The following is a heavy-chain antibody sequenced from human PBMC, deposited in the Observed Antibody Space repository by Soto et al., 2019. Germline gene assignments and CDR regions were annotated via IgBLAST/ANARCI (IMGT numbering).Heavy chain of an antibody. D-gene: IGHD3-10*01. J-gene: IGHJ4*02. V-gene: IGHV3-7*01. Sequence: VQLVESGGGLVQPGGSLRLSCAASGLTLSSYWMHWVRLAPGKGLEWVANIKQEGSQKNYVYSVKGRFTISRDNAKNSLYLQRSSLIADDTAVYYCITSGTPHAYWGQGTLVTVSS. CDR3: ITSGTPHAY. CDR1: GLTLSSYW. CDR2: IKQEGSQK.